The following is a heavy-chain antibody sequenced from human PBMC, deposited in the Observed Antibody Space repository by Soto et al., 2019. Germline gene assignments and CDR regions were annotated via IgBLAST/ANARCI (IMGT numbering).Heavy chain of an antibody. V-gene: IGHV3-23*01. Sequence: GGSLRLSCAASGFTFSSFAMTWVRQTPATGLEWLSSIGGSGRTTYYADSVKGRFTVSRDNSKNTLYLQMDGLRAEDTALYFCAKQWEQLKGGLWTFDFWGQGTLVTVSS. J-gene: IGHJ4*02. CDR1: GFTFSSFA. CDR3: AKQWEQLKGGLWTFDF. D-gene: IGHD1-26*01. CDR2: IGGSGRTT.